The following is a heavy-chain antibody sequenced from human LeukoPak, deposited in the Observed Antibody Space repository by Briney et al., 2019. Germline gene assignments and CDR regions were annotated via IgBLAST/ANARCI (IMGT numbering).Heavy chain of an antibody. Sequence: GGSLRLSCAASGFTFSTYAMAWVRLAPGKGLEWVSTVSDSGGRTYYADSVKGRFTISRDNSKNTLFLQMDSLRAEDTAVYFCVKDLVGMSYFDYWGQGTLVTASS. J-gene: IGHJ4*02. CDR1: GFTFSTYA. CDR2: VSDSGGRT. D-gene: IGHD7-27*01. CDR3: VKDLVGMSYFDY. V-gene: IGHV3-23*01.